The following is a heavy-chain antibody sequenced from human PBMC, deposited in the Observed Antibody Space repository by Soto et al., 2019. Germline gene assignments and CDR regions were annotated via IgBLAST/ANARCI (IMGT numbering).Heavy chain of an antibody. D-gene: IGHD3-10*01. J-gene: IGHJ4*02. Sequence: EVQLVESGGGLVQPGGSLRLSCAASGFTFSDHYMDWVRQAPGKGLGWVGRRKNKADSYTTEYAAYVKGRFTISRDGSKNSLFLKMNSLKTEDTAVYYCTVWGSGNDFGAAWGQGILVTVSS. CDR1: GFTFSDHY. V-gene: IGHV3-72*01. CDR2: RKNKADSYTT. CDR3: TVWGSGNDFGAA.